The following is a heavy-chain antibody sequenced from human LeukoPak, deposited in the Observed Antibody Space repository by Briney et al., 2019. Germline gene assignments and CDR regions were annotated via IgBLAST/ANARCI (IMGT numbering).Heavy chain of an antibody. Sequence: ASVTVSCKASGYTFINYDINWVRQAAGQGLEWMGWMNPYTGNTGFAQKFQGRFTMTRNTPISTAYMELSDLRSEDTAVYFCARSLACGVCYQIPDYWGQGTLVTVSS. CDR3: ARSLACGVCYQIPDY. CDR1: GYTFINYD. V-gene: IGHV1-8*01. D-gene: IGHD2-21*02. CDR2: MNPYTGNT. J-gene: IGHJ4*02.